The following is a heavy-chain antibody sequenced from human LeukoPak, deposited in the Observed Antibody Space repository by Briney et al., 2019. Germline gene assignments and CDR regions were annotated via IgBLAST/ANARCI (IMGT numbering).Heavy chain of an antibody. CDR3: ARVSGDYDFWSGYYSPAWFDP. V-gene: IGHV4-59*01. Sequence: SGTLSLTCTVCGGSFSGYYWRYIRQPPGKGLEWIGYIYYSGSTNYNPSLKSRVTISVDTSKNQFSLKLSSVTAADTAVYYCARVSGDYDFWSGYYSPAWFDPWGQGTLVTVSS. D-gene: IGHD3-3*01. J-gene: IGHJ5*02. CDR2: IYYSGST. CDR1: GGSFSGYY.